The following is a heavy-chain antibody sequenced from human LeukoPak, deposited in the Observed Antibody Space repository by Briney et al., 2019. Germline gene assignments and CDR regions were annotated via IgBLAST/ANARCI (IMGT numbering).Heavy chain of an antibody. Sequence: GGSLRLSCAASGFTFSSYPMHWVRQAPGKGLEYVSAISNNGGSTYYAKSVKGRFTISRNNSKNTLYLQMGSLRAEDMAVYYCARTSIAAREADYWGQGTLVTVSS. J-gene: IGHJ4*02. V-gene: IGHV3-64*01. CDR2: ISNNGGST. CDR3: ARTSIAAREADY. CDR1: GFTFSSYP. D-gene: IGHD6-6*01.